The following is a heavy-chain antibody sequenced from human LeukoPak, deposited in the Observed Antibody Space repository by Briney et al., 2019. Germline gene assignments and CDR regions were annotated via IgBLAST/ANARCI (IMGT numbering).Heavy chain of an antibody. Sequence: GGSLSLSCAASGFTFSDYEMHWVRQAPGKGLEWVSYISAGDRTMYYADSVKGRFTISRDNAKNSLYLQMNSLRAEDTAVYSCARQSSGWSYFDCWGQGILVTVSS. V-gene: IGHV3-48*03. CDR1: GFTFSDYE. J-gene: IGHJ4*02. CDR3: ARQSSGWSYFDC. D-gene: IGHD6-19*01. CDR2: ISAGDRTM.